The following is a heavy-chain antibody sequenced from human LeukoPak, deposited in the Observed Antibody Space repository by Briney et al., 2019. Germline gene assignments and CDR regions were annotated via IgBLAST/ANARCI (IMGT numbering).Heavy chain of an antibody. CDR1: GFTFSTSW. CDR2: INVDGSRT. J-gene: IGHJ4*02. Sequence: GGSLRLSCIASGFTFSTSWMNWVRQPPGKGLLWVSRINVDGSRTVYADSVKGRFTISRDNAKNALYLQMNSLRAEDTAVYYCRHGNSSGDYWGQGTLVTVSS. D-gene: IGHD6-6*01. CDR3: RHGNSSGDY. V-gene: IGHV3-74*01.